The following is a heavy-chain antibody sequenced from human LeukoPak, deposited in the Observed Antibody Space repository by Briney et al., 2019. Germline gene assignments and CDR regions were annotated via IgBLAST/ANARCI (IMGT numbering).Heavy chain of an antibody. CDR3: ATRVAMVDY. Sequence: ASQTLSLTCTVSGGSISSGSYCWSWIRQPAGKGLEWIGRIYTSGSTNYNPSLKSRVTISVDTSKNQFSLKLSSVTAADTAVYYCATRVAMVDYWGQGTLVTVSS. CDR2: IYTSGST. J-gene: IGHJ4*02. CDR1: GGSISSGSYC. V-gene: IGHV4-61*02. D-gene: IGHD5-12*01.